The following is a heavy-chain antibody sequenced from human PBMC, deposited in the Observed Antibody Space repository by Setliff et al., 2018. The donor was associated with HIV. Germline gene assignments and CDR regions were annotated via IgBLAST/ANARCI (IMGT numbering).Heavy chain of an antibody. CDR1: GGSINNYY. V-gene: IGHV4-59*01. D-gene: IGHD3-9*01. Sequence: PSETLSLTCIVSGGSINNYYWSWIRQPPGKGLEWIGYVYSTGSTNSKSSLKSRVTISVDTSKNQFSLKLSSVTAADTAVYYCARVATGPESFDIWGQGTMVTVSS. J-gene: IGHJ3*02. CDR2: VYSTGST. CDR3: ARVATGPESFDI.